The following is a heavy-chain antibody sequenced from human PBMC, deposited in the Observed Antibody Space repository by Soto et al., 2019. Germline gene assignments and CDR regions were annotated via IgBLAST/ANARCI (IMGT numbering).Heavy chain of an antibody. CDR1: GGSISSSNW. J-gene: IGHJ5*02. D-gene: IGHD1-1*01. CDR2: IYHSGST. V-gene: IGHV4-4*02. CDR3: AREAIGELERRRGWFDP. Sequence: QVQLQESGPGLVKPSGTLSLTCAVSGGSISSSNWWSWVRQPPGKGLEWIGEIYHSGSTNYNPSRKSRVTISVDKSKNQFSLKLSSVTAADTAVYYCAREAIGELERRRGWFDPWGQGTLVTVSS.